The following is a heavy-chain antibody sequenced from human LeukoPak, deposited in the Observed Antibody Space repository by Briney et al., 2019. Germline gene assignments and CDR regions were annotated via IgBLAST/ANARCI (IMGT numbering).Heavy chain of an antibody. CDR3: AKDYYDILTGYYGPDY. V-gene: IGHV3-30*18. CDR2: ISYDGNHK. Sequence: GGSLGLSCAASGFTFSSYGMHWVRQAPGKGLEWVAVISYDGNHKYYADSVKGRFTISRDNSKNTLYLQMNSLRAEDTAVYYCAKDYYDILTGYYGPDYWGQGTLVTVSS. D-gene: IGHD3-9*01. CDR1: GFTFSSYG. J-gene: IGHJ4*02.